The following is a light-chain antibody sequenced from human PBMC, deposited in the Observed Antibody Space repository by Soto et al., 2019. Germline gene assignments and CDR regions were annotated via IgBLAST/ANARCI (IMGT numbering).Light chain of an antibody. CDR3: SSYTSSRTYV. V-gene: IGLV2-14*01. J-gene: IGLJ1*01. CDR1: SSDVGGYNY. Sequence: QSVLTQPASVSGSPGQSITISCTGTSSDVGGYNYVSWYQQHPVKAPKLMIYDVSNRPSGVSNRFSGSKSGHTASLTISGLQAEDEADYYCSSYTSSRTYVFGTGTKVTVL. CDR2: DVS.